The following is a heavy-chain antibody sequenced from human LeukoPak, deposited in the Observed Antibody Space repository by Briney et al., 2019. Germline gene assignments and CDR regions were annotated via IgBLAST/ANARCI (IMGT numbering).Heavy chain of an antibody. CDR3: AKDLRAVAGPFDY. CDR2: ISYGGSNK. J-gene: IGHJ4*02. D-gene: IGHD6-19*01. V-gene: IGHV3-30*18. Sequence: PGGSLRLSCAASAFTFSRYGMHWVRQAPGKGLEWVAVISYGGSNKYYADSVKGRFTISRDNSKNTLYLQMDSLRAEDTAVYHCAKDLRAVAGPFDYWGQGTLVTVSS. CDR1: AFTFSRYG.